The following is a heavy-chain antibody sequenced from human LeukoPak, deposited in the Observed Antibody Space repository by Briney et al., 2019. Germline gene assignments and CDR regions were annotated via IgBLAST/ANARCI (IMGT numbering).Heavy chain of an antibody. CDR2: LYPGDSDT. V-gene: IGHV5-51*01. Sequence: GESLKISFKGSGYSFTSYLIGWVRQMPGKGLEWVGILYPGDSDTKYSPSFQGQVTISADKSISTAYLQWSSLKASDTAMYYCARRLSGLAVAGTYQPGLNAFDIWGQGTMVTVSS. D-gene: IGHD6-19*01. CDR3: ARRLSGLAVAGTYQPGLNAFDI. J-gene: IGHJ3*02. CDR1: GYSFTSYL.